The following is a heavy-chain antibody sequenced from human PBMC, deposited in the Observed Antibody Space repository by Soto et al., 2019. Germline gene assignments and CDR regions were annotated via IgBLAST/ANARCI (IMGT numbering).Heavy chain of an antibody. Sequence: PVGSLRLSCEASVFSFSTYSMHCVRHSPGKWLEWVSSIGRRSDIYYADSVKGRFTISRDNAKNSVSLQMNSLRDEDTAVYYCAREETAWPLDYGLDVWGQGATVTVSS. V-gene: IGHV3-21*01. D-gene: IGHD2-21*02. CDR2: IGRRSDI. J-gene: IGHJ6*02. CDR3: AREETAWPLDYGLDV. CDR1: VFSFSTYS.